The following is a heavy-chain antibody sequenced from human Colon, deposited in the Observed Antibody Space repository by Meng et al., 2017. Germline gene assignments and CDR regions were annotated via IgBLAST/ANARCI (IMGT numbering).Heavy chain of an antibody. CDR3: ARVNGDCFSTICYKGWFDP. V-gene: IGHV4-30-4*01. D-gene: IGHD2-2*02. CDR2: IYYSGRT. J-gene: IGHJ5*02. Sequence: QVQLQESGPGRVKPAQTLARTCTVSGGSVSSGNNYWIWIRQPPGKGLEWIGYIYYSGRTYYNPSLESRVTMSVDTSKNQFSLNLNSVTAADTAVYYCARVNGDCFSTICYKGWFDPWGQGTLVTVSS. CDR1: GGSVSSGNNY.